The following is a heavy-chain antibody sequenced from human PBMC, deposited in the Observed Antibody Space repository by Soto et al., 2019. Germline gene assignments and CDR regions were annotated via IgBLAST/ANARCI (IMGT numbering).Heavy chain of an antibody. V-gene: IGHV4-31*03. Sequence: SETLSLTCTVSGGSISSGGYYWSWIRQHPGKGLEWIGYIYYSGSTYYNPSLKSRVTISVDTFKNQFSLKLSSVTAADTAVYYCARDRVGYGSGSYYTNYYYYGMDVWGQGTTVTVSS. CDR1: GGSISSGGYY. CDR3: ARDRVGYGSGSYYTNYYYYGMDV. D-gene: IGHD3-10*01. CDR2: IYYSGST. J-gene: IGHJ6*02.